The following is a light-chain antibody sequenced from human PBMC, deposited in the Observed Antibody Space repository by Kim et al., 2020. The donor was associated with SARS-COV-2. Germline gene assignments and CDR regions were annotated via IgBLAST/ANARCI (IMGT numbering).Light chain of an antibody. CDR2: GAS. Sequence: SPGERATLSCMASQSISSNYLAWYQQKPGQAPRLLIYGASSRATGIPDKFTGSGSGTDFTLTISRLEPEDFAVYYCQQYGNSPVTFGQGTRLEIK. CDR3: QQYGNSPVT. V-gene: IGKV3-20*01. CDR1: QSISSNY. J-gene: IGKJ5*01.